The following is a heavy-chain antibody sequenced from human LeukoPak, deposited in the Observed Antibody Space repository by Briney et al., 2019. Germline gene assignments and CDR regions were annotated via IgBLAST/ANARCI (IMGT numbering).Heavy chain of an antibody. CDR3: ARSLRVRGVPDYMDV. Sequence: GSLRPSFEAPGFTFTPFAMSWVRPAPGKGRGWVSSISGGGGSTYHAESVKGRFTISRNNSKNTQYLQMNSLRADDTAVYYCARSLRVRGVPDYMDVWGKGTTVTVYS. CDR2: ISGGGGST. CDR1: GFTFTPFA. D-gene: IGHD3-10*01. J-gene: IGHJ6*03. V-gene: IGHV3-23*01.